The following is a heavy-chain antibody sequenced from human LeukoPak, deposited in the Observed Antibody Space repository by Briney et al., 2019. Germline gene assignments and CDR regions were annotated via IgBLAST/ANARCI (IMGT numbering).Heavy chain of an antibody. CDR3: AREKIGYYDGSGRGWFDP. Sequence: SETLSLTCTVSGGSISSDNYSWSWIRQPAGKGLEWIGRVYTSGSTNYNPSLKSRVTISVDTSKRQFSLKLSSVTAADTAVYYCAREKIGYYDGSGRGWFDPWGQGTLVTVSS. CDR1: GGSISSDNYS. V-gene: IGHV4-61*02. D-gene: IGHD3-22*01. J-gene: IGHJ5*02. CDR2: VYTSGST.